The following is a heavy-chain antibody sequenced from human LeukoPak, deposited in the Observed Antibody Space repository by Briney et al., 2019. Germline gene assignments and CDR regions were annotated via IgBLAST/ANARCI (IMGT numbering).Heavy chain of an antibody. V-gene: IGHV3-7*01. J-gene: IGHJ4*02. CDR3: ASTDSSGWDRPDDY. Sequence: GGSLRLSCAASGFTFSSYWMSWVRQAPGKGLEWVANIKQDGSEKYYVDSVKGRFTISRDNAKNSLYLQMNSLRAEDTAVYYCASTDSSGWDRPDDYWGQGTLVTVSS. CDR1: GFTFSSYW. CDR2: IKQDGSEK. D-gene: IGHD6-19*01.